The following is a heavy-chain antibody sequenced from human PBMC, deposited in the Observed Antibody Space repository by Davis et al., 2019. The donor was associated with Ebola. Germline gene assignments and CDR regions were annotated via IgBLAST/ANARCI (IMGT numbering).Heavy chain of an antibody. CDR2: IIPIFGTA. CDR1: GGTFSSYA. CDR3: AKGGITMIVVVITDSLCGMDV. Sequence: SVKVSCKASGGTFSSYAISWVRQAPGQGLEWMGGIIPIFGTANYAQKFQGRVTITADESTSTAYMELSSLRSEDTAVYYCAKGGITMIVVVITDSLCGMDVWGQGTTVTVSS. V-gene: IGHV1-69*13. D-gene: IGHD3-22*01. J-gene: IGHJ6*02.